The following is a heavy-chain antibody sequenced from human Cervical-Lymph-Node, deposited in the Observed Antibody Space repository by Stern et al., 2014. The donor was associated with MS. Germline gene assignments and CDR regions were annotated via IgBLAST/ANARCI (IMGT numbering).Heavy chain of an antibody. Sequence: QMQLVQSGAEVKKPGASVKVSCKASGFTFTRYYLHWVRQAPGQGLEWMGVINPSGDSTLYSQKFQRRVTMTRDTSTSTVYMEMRSLKFEDTAVYYCARAMVRGMMGFDPWGQGTLVTVFS. CDR3: ARAMVRGMMGFDP. D-gene: IGHD3-10*01. CDR2: INPSGDST. J-gene: IGHJ5*02. CDR1: GFTFTRYY. V-gene: IGHV1-46*01.